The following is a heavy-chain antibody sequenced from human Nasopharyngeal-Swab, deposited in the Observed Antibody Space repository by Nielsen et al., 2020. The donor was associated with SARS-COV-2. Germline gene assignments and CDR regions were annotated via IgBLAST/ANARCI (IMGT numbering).Heavy chain of an antibody. CDR2: ISWNSGSI. J-gene: IGHJ3*02. Sequence: GGSLRLSCAASGFTFDDYAMHWVRQAPGKGLEWVSGISWNSGSIGYADSVKGRFTISRDNAKNSLYLQMNSLRAEDTALYYCAKDDVVRGDAFDIWGQGTMVTVSS. CDR3: AKDDVVRGDAFDI. V-gene: IGHV3-9*01. D-gene: IGHD3-10*01. CDR1: GFTFDDYA.